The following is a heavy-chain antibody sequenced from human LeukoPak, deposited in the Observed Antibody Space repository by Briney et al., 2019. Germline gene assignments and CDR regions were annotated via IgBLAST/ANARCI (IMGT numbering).Heavy chain of an antibody. Sequence: PGGSLRLSCAASGFTFRSYAMNWVRQAPGKGLEWVAVISYDGSNKYYADSVKGRFIISRDNSKHTLYLQMNSLTAEDTAVYYCARDVCSSTSCYIGRLDYWGQGTLVTVSS. J-gene: IGHJ4*02. V-gene: IGHV3-30-3*01. D-gene: IGHD2-2*02. CDR3: ARDVCSSTSCYIGRLDY. CDR2: ISYDGSNK. CDR1: GFTFRSYA.